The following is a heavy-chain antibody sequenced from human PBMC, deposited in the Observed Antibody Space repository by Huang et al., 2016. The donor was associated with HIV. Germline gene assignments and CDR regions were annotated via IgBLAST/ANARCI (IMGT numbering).Heavy chain of an antibody. V-gene: IGHV4-34*01. D-gene: IGHD6-19*01. Sequence: QVQLRQWGAGLVKPSETLSLTCAVYGGSFSGYYWTWIRQSPGKGLGWIGEINHIGKTNYQTSLNSRVTISKDTAKNQFSLQLTSVSAADTGVYFCAREKAADSAWYGVYYFDYWGEGALVTVTS. CDR2: INHIGKT. CDR3: AREKAADSAWYGVYYFDY. J-gene: IGHJ4*02. CDR1: GGSFSGYY.